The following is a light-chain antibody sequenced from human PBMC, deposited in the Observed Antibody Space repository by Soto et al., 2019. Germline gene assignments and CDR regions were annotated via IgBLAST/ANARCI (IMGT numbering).Light chain of an antibody. CDR1: QSVSSSY. CDR3: QQYGSSPNT. J-gene: IGKJ2*01. Sequence: EIVLTQSPGTLSLSPGERATLSCRASQSVSSSYLAWYQQKPGQAPRLLIYGASSRATGIPDRFSGSGSGQDFTLAISRLEPEDCAVYYCQQYGSSPNTFGEGPKLEIK. CDR2: GAS. V-gene: IGKV3-20*01.